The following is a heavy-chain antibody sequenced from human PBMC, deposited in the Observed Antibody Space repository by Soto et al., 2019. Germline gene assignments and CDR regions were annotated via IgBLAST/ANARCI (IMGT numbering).Heavy chain of an antibody. J-gene: IGHJ6*04. Sequence: GGSLRLSCAASGFTLSSYWMSWVRQAPGKGLEWVANIKQDGSEKYYVDSVKGRFTISRDNAKNSLYLQMNSLRAEDTALYYCAIDVGSSYSPRHYGMDVWGKGTKVPVAS. CDR2: IKQDGSEK. CDR3: AIDVGSSYSPRHYGMDV. CDR1: GFTLSSYW. V-gene: IGHV3-7*05. D-gene: IGHD6-13*01.